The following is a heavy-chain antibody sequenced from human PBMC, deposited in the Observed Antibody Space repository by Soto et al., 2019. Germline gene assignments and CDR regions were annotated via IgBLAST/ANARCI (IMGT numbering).Heavy chain of an antibody. V-gene: IGHV4-31*03. CDR1: GGSISSGGYY. J-gene: IGHJ4*02. Sequence: QVQLQESGPGLVKPSQTLSLTCTVSGGSISSGGYYWSWIRQHPGKVLEWIGYIDYSGSTYYNPSLKSRVTISVDTSKNQFSLKLSSVTAADTAVYYCARVLSSGYYCVDYWGQGTLVTVSS. CDR3: ARVLSSGYYCVDY. CDR2: IDYSGST. D-gene: IGHD3-22*01.